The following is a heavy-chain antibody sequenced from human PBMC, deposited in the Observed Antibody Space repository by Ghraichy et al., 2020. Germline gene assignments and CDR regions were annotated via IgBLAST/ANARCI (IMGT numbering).Heavy chain of an antibody. V-gene: IGHV3-30*18. CDR1: GFTFSSYD. CDR3: AKKGVPGTGGSYLDY. D-gene: IGHD6-19*01. J-gene: IGHJ4*02. CDR2: ISYDGSTK. Sequence: GGSLRLSCAASGFTFSSYDMHWFRQAPGKGLEWVSIISYDGSTKYYADSVKGRFTISRDSPKNTLYLQINSLRPEDTAVYYCAKKGVPGTGGSYLDYLGPGTLVTVSS.